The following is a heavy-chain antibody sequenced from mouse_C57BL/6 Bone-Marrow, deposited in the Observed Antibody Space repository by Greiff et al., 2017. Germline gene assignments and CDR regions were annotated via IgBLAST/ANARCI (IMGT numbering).Heavy chain of an antibody. Sequence: QVQLKQPGAELVRPGTSVKLSCKASGYTFTSYWMHWVKQRPGQGLEWIGVIDPSDSYTNYNQKFKGKATLTVDTSSSPAYMHLSSLTSEDSAVYYCARLWLLPPAYWGQGTLVTVSA. CDR2: IDPSDSYT. CDR3: ARLWLLPPAY. CDR1: GYTFTSYW. J-gene: IGHJ3*01. V-gene: IGHV1-59*01. D-gene: IGHD2-3*01.